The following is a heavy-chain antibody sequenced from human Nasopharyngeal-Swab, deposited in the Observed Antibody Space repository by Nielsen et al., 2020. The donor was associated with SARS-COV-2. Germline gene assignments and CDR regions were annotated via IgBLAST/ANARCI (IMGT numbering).Heavy chain of an antibody. CDR2: INAGKGNT. D-gene: IGHD3-10*01. Sequence: ASVKVSCKASGYTFTSYAMHWVRQAPGQRLEWMGWINAGKGNTKYSQKFQGRVTITRDTSASTAYMELSSLRSEDTAVYYCAREFKTYYYGSGSSHFDYWGQGTLVTVSS. CDR1: GYTFTSYA. J-gene: IGHJ4*02. CDR3: AREFKTYYYGSGSSHFDY. V-gene: IGHV1-3*01.